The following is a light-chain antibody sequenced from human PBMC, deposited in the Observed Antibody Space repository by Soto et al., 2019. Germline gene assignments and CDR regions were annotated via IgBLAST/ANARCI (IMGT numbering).Light chain of an antibody. J-gene: IGKJ1*01. V-gene: IGKV1-5*01. Sequence: DIRMTQSPSTLSASVGDRVTITCRASQSINAWLAWYQQKPGKAPKLLIYDVSTLDSGVPSRFSGSASGTEFTLTISGLDSDDFATYYCQQYHRYSTFGQGTRVDIK. CDR2: DVS. CDR1: QSINAW. CDR3: QQYHRYST.